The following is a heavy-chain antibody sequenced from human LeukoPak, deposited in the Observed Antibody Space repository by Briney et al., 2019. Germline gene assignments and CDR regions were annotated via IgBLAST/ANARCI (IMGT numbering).Heavy chain of an antibody. CDR3: ARGPFSKQLWAPAYD. V-gene: IGHV3-33*01. CDR1: GFTFSSYG. J-gene: IGHJ4*02. Sequence: PGGSLRLSCAASGFTFSSYGMHWVRQAPGKGLEWVAVIWNDGSNKYYADSVKGRFTISRDNSKNTLYLQMSSLRAEDTAVYYCARGPFSKQLWAPAYDWVQGTVVTVSS. D-gene: IGHD5-18*01. CDR2: IWNDGSNK.